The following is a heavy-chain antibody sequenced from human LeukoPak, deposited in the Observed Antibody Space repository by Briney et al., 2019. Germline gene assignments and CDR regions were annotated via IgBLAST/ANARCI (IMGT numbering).Heavy chain of an antibody. CDR1: GGTFSSYA. CDR2: ISAYNGNT. D-gene: IGHD4/OR15-4a*01. J-gene: IGHJ4*02. V-gene: IGHV1-18*01. CDR3: ARGTALLSDYGDGY. Sequence: ASVKVSCKASGGTFSSYAISWVRQAPGQGLEWMGWISAYNGNTNYAQKLQGRVTMTTGTSTSTAYMELRSLRSDDTAVYYCARGTALLSDYGDGYWGQGTLVTVSS.